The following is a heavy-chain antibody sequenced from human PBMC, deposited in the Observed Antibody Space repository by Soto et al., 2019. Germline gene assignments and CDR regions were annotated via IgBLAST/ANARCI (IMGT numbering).Heavy chain of an antibody. V-gene: IGHV3-30-3*01. CDR3: ARGDYGDYWYFDL. D-gene: IGHD4-17*01. CDR2: ISYDGSNK. CDR1: GFTFSSYA. J-gene: IGHJ2*01. Sequence: QVQLVESGGGVVQPGRSLRLSCAASGFTFSSYAMHWVRQAPGKGLEWVAVISYDGSNKYYADSVKGRFTISRDDFKNTLYLQMNSLRVEDTALYFCARGDYGDYWYFDLWGRGTLVTVSS.